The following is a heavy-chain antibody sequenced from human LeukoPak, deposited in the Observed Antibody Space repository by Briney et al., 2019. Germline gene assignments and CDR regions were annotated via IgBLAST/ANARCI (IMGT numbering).Heavy chain of an antibody. Sequence: GGSLRLSCAASGFTFSSYAMPWVRQAPGKGLEWVAVISYDGSNKYYADSVKGRFTISRDNSKNTLYLQMNSLRAEDTAVYYCAKQPKGGMNYFDYWGQGTLVTVSS. CDR1: GFTFSSYA. CDR2: ISYDGSNK. D-gene: IGHD3-16*01. J-gene: IGHJ4*02. CDR3: AKQPKGGMNYFDY. V-gene: IGHV3-30-3*02.